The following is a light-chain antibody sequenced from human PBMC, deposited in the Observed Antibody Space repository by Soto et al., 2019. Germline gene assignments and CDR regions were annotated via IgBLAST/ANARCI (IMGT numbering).Light chain of an antibody. CDR3: QNYNSAPRT. CDR2: AAS. V-gene: IGKV1-27*01. CDR1: QGISND. J-gene: IGKJ1*01. Sequence: DIQMTQSPSSLSASIGDRLTISCRASQGISNDLAWYQQKPGKVPYLLIYAASTSHSGVPSRFRGSGSGTDFTLTISSLQPEDVATYYCQNYNSAPRTFGQGTKVDIK.